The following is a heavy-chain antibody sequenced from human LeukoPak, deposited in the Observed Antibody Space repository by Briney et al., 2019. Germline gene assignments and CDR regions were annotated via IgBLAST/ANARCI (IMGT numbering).Heavy chain of an antibody. CDR2: IRQDGSEK. J-gene: IGHJ4*02. V-gene: IGHV3-7*01. CDR1: GFTFSSYW. Sequence: GGSLRLSCAASGFTFSSYWMSWVRQAPGKGLEWVANIRQDGSEKYYVDSVKGRFTISRDNAKNSLYLQMNSLRAEDTAVYYCARDCLGSQFWSGYYLGPDNYFDYWGQGSLVTVSS. CDR3: ARDCLGSQFWSGYYLGPDNYFDY. D-gene: IGHD3-3*01.